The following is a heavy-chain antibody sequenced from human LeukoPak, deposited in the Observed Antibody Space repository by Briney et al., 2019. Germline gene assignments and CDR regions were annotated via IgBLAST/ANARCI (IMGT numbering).Heavy chain of an antibody. CDR3: ARGDDAFDI. CDR2: ISAYNGYT. Sequence: ASVKVSCKASGYTFTNYGFSWVRQAPGQGLEWMGWISAYNGYTDYAQKFQFRVTMTTDTSTSTAYMELRSLRSDDTALYYCARGDDAFDIWGQGTMVTVSS. V-gene: IGHV1-18*01. CDR1: GYTFTNYG. J-gene: IGHJ3*02.